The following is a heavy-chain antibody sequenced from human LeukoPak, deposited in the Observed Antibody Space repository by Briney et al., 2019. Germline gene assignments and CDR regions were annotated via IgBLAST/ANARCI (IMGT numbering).Heavy chain of an antibody. V-gene: IGHV3-21*01. Sequence: GGSLRLSCAASGFTFSSYSMNWVRQAPGKGLEWVSSISSSSSYIYYTDSVKGRFTISRDNAKNSLYLQMNSLRAEDTAVYYCARDLSGIAGYTYGRGIDYWGQGTLVTVSS. J-gene: IGHJ4*02. CDR2: ISSSSSYI. CDR3: ARDLSGIAGYTYGRGIDY. CDR1: GFTFSSYS. D-gene: IGHD5-18*01.